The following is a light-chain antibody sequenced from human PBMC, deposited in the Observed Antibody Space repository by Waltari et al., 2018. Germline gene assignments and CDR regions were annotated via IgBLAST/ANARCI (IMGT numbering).Light chain of an antibody. CDR2: EVF. J-gene: IGLJ1*01. V-gene: IGLV2-23*02. CDR3: CSYAGRGTYV. CDR1: TSDVGRFDI. Sequence: QSALTQPAAVSGTPGQSIPLSCTGTTSDVGRFDIVPWYQHHPGQAPKLLICEVFKRPPDIANRFSGYKSGSTASLTISGLQPEDEADYYCCSYAGRGTYVFGSGTKVTVL.